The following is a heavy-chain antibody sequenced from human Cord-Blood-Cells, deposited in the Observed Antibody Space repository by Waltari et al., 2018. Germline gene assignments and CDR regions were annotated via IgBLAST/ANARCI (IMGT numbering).Heavy chain of an antibody. J-gene: IGHJ4*02. CDR1: GGSFSGYY. V-gene: IGHV4-34*01. CDR3: ARGPLRDY. CDR2: INHSGSA. Sequence: QVQLQQWGAGLLKPSETLSLTCAVYGGSFSGYYWSWIRQPPGKGLEWIGEINHSGSAGYCPSLKRRVTISVDTSKNHFSLKLSSVTAADTAVYYCARGPLRDYWGQGTLVTVSS.